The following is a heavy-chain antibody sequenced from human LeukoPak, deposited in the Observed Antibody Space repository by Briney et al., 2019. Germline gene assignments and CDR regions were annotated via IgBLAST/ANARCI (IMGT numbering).Heavy chain of an antibody. V-gene: IGHV3-66*01. CDR3: ASRDKGYYYGMDV. CDR1: GFTLSTNY. CDR2: IYSDGST. Sequence: GGSLRLSCPASGFTLSTNYISWVRLTPGKGLEWVSLIYSDGSTYYADSVKVRFTISRDNSKNTLYLQMNSLRAEDTAVYYCASRDKGYYYGMDVWGQGTTVTVSS. J-gene: IGHJ6*02. D-gene: IGHD5-24*01.